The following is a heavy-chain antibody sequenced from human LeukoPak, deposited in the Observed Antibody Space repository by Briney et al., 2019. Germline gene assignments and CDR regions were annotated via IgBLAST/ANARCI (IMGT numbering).Heavy chain of an antibody. J-gene: IGHJ4*02. CDR1: GFIFSSYS. V-gene: IGHV3-21*01. Sequence: GGSLRLSCAASGFIFSSYSMNWVRRAPGKGLEWVSSISRSSSYIYYADSVKGRFTISRDNAKNSLYLQMNSLRAEDTAVYYCARDVGDSSGYYIIPFDYWGQGTLVTVSS. CDR2: ISRSSSYI. CDR3: ARDVGDSSGYYIIPFDY. D-gene: IGHD3-22*01.